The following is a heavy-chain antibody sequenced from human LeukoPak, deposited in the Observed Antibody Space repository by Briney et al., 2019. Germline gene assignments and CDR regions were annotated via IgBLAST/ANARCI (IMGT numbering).Heavy chain of an antibody. CDR2: IYYRGST. CDR3: ARRRYYDSTGYLD. CDR1: GDSISSSSYY. V-gene: IGHV4-39*01. D-gene: IGHD3-22*01. J-gene: IGHJ1*01. Sequence: SETLSLTCTISGDSISSSSYYWGWIRQPPGKGLEWIGDIYYRGSTYYNPSLKSRVSISIDTSNNQFSLTLNSVTAADTALYFCARRRYYDSTGYLDWGQGTLVTVST.